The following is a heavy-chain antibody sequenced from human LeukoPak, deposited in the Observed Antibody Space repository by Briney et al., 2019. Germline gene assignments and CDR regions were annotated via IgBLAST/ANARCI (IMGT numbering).Heavy chain of an antibody. Sequence: PSETLSLTCTVSGGSISDYYWSWIRQPPGKGLELIGYIYYTGSTNFNPSLKSRVTTSVDTSKNQFSLKLSSVTVADTAVYYCARRSRSSSTYYFDYWGQGTLVSVSS. CDR3: ARRSRSSSTYYFDY. CDR2: IYYTGST. D-gene: IGHD6-6*01. CDR1: GGSISDYY. J-gene: IGHJ4*02. V-gene: IGHV4-59*08.